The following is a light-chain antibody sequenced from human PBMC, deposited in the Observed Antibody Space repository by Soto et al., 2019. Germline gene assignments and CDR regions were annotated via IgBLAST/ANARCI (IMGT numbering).Light chain of an antibody. CDR2: WAS. CDR1: QRVIHTSNNKSY. J-gene: IGKJ2*01. V-gene: IGKV4-1*01. Sequence: DIVMTQSPDFLAVSLGERATINCKSSQRVIHTSNNKSYLAWYQQKPGQPPELLLYWASARESRVPDRFSGSGSGTDFTLTISTLQAEDVTVYYCQQYYSTPRTFGQWTKVEMK. CDR3: QQYYSTPRT.